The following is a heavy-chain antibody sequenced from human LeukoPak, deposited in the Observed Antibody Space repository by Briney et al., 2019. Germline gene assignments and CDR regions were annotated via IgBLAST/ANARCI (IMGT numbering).Heavy chain of an antibody. J-gene: IGHJ5*02. CDR2: IKSKTDGGTT. CDR3: AKSPTTYCSSTSCYPDWFDP. V-gene: IGHV3-15*01. CDR1: GFTFNNAW. Sequence: GGSLRLSCVASGFTFNNAWMSWVRQAPGKGLEWVGRIKSKTDGGTTDYAAPVEGRFTISTDDSKNTLYLQMDSLKTEDTAVYYCAKSPTTYCSSTSCYPDWFDPWGQGTLVTVSS. D-gene: IGHD2-2*01.